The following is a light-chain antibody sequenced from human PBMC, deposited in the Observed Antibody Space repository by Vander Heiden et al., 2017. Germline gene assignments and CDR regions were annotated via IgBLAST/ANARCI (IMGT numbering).Light chain of an antibody. CDR1: QCVSSSY. J-gene: IGKJ1*01. Sequence: VFPHSPGTLSLSPGERAPLSSRATQCVSSSYLAWYQQKPGQAPRSLIYGASSRATGIPDRFSGSGSGTDFTLTISRLEPEDFAVYYCQQYGSSPRAFGQGTKVEIK. CDR2: GAS. CDR3: QQYGSSPRA. V-gene: IGKV3-20*01.